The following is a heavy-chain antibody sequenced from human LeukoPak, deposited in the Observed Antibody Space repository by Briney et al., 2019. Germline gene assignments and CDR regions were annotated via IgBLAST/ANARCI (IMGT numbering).Heavy chain of an antibody. CDR3: ARHGRMVIMSKFSTGIDQ. V-gene: IGHV4-59*08. CDR1: DGSISNYF. CDR2: IYYTGMT. J-gene: IGHJ4*02. D-gene: IGHD2-8*01. Sequence: SETLSLTCTVPDGSISNYFWSWIRQPPGKGLEWVGYIYYTGMTNSHPSLKSRVTISMDTSKNQFSLNLRSVTAADTAIYYCARHGRMVIMSKFSTGIDQWGQGTLVTVSS.